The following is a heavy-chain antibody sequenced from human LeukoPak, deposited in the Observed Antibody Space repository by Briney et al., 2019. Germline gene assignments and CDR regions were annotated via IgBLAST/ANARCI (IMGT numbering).Heavy chain of an antibody. Sequence: PSETLSLTCTVSARVMGSSNYYWSWIRQTPGTGLEWIGSISYNGHTNYNPSLKSRVTISGDTSEDHFSLQVRSVTAADTAVYYCARQSSWRGRYCFDPWGQGIMVIVSS. J-gene: IGHJ5*02. D-gene: IGHD3-3*01. CDR2: ISYNGHT. V-gene: IGHV4-39*01. CDR1: ARVMGSSNYY. CDR3: ARQSSWRGRYCFDP.